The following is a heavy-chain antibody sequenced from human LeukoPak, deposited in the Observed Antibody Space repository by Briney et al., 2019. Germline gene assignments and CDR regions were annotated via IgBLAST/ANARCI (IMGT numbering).Heavy chain of an antibody. CDR3: ARETPYCSSTSCGIDY. V-gene: IGHV4-61*02. CDR2: IYTSGST. CDR1: GGSISSGSYY. D-gene: IGHD2-2*01. Sequence: SQTLSLTCTLSGGSISSGSYYWSWIRQPAGKGLEWIGRIYTSGSTNYNPSLKSRVTISVDTSKNQFSLKLSSVTAADTAVYYCARETPYCSSTSCGIDYWGQGTLATVSS. J-gene: IGHJ4*02.